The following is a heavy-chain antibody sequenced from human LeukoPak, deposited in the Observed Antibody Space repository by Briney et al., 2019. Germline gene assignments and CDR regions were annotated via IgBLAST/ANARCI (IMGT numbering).Heavy chain of an antibody. CDR3: ARDKSHGVVPAMSGDY. V-gene: IGHV1-69*04. CDR1: GCTLSGYA. Sequence: ASVKVSCKASGCTLSGYAISWVRQAPGQGLEWMGRIIPILGVANYAQKFQGRVTITADKSTSTAYMELSSLRSEDTAVYYCARDKSHGVVPAMSGDYWGQGTLVTVSS. D-gene: IGHD2-21*02. CDR2: IIPILGVA. J-gene: IGHJ4*02.